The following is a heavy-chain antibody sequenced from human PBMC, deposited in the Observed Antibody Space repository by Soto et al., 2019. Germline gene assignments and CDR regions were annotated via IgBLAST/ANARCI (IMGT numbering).Heavy chain of an antibody. V-gene: IGHV3-7*03. CDR2: INPDGSAK. D-gene: IGHD3-16*01. CDR3: AREGALWPRAFDI. CDR1: PFSFSTSW. J-gene: IGHJ3*02. Sequence: WGSLRIACASSPFSFSTSWMNWIRQAPGKGLEWVANINPDGSAKYYVDSLKGRFTISRDNAKNSLDLQMNSLRAEDTAVYYCAREGALWPRAFDIWGQGTMVTGSS.